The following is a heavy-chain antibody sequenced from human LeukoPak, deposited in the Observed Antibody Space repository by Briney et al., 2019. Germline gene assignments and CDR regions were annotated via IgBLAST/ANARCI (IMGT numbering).Heavy chain of an antibody. Sequence: PGGSLRLSCATSGFTFSSYAVSWVRQAPGKGLEWVSAISGRGGGTYYADSVKGRFTISRDNSKNTLSLQMNSLRAEDTAVYYCAKGSSGARPYFFDYWGQGTLITVSS. CDR3: AKGSSGARPYFFDY. CDR1: GFTFSSYA. J-gene: IGHJ4*02. V-gene: IGHV3-23*01. D-gene: IGHD3-10*01. CDR2: ISGRGGGT.